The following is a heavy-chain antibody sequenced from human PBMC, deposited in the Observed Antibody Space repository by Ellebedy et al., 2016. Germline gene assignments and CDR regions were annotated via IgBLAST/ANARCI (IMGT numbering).Heavy chain of an antibody. J-gene: IGHJ4*02. CDR1: LGSISSHY. Sequence: SETLSLTXTVSLGSISSHYWTWIRQPPGKGLEWIGNIYYTGSTSYSPSLTGRVTISIDTPKNQFSLKVTSVTAADTAVYYCAREFRYDCWRGPLDHWGQGTTVTVSS. D-gene: IGHD3-3*01. CDR3: AREFRYDCWRGPLDH. V-gene: IGHV4-59*11. CDR2: IYYTGST.